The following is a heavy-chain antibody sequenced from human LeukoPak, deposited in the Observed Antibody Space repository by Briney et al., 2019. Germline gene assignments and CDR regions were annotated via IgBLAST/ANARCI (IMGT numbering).Heavy chain of an antibody. CDR3: ARGERTYYYDSSGYYSGRFDY. CDR2: ISPYNGNT. V-gene: IGHV1-18*03. D-gene: IGHD3-22*01. CDR1: GYMFTKYG. Sequence: ASVKVSCKASGYMFTKYGISWVRQAPGQGLEWMGCISPYNGNTKNDQKVQGRVTMTTDTSTSTAYMKLRSLRSGEMAVYYCARGERTYYYDSSGYYSGRFDYWGQGTLVTVSS. J-gene: IGHJ4*02.